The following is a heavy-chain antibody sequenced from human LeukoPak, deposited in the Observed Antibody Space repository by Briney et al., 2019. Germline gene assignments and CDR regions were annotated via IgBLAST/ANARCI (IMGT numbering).Heavy chain of an antibody. V-gene: IGHV4-59*08. D-gene: IGHD2-2*01. Sequence: SETLSLTCTVSGGSISSYYWSWIRQPPGKGLEWIGCIYYSGSTNYNPSLKSRVTISVDTSKNQFSLKLSSVTAADTAVYYCAGSSTSSVRYNWFDPWGQGTLVTVSS. J-gene: IGHJ5*02. CDR3: AGSSTSSVRYNWFDP. CDR1: GGSISSYY. CDR2: IYYSGST.